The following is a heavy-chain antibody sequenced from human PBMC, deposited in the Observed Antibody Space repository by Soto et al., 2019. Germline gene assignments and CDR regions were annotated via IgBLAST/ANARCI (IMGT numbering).Heavy chain of an antibody. CDR3: ASDRLGATGDY. D-gene: IGHD1-26*01. Sequence: QVQLVQSGAEVKKPGASVKVSCKASGYTFTSYGISWVRQAPGQGLEWMGWIGAYNGKTNNAQKLQGRVTMTTDTSTRTAYMELRSLRSDDTAGYYGASDRLGATGDYWGQGTLVTVSS. J-gene: IGHJ4*02. CDR1: GYTFTSYG. V-gene: IGHV1-18*01. CDR2: IGAYNGKT.